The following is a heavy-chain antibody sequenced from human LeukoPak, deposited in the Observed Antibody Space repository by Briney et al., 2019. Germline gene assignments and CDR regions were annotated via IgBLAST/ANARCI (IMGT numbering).Heavy chain of an antibody. CDR2: IYYSGST. CDR3: ARGLRYSGYDYGQNWFDP. D-gene: IGHD5-12*01. Sequence: SETLSLTCTVSGGSISSYYWSWIRQPPGKGLEWIGYIYYSGSTNYNPSLKSRVTISVDTSKNQFSLKLSSVTAADTAVYYCARGLRYSGYDYGQNWFDPWGQGTLVTVSS. J-gene: IGHJ5*02. CDR1: GGSISSYY. V-gene: IGHV4-59*12.